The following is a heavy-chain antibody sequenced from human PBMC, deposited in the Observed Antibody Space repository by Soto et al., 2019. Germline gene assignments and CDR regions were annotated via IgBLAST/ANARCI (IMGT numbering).Heavy chain of an antibody. CDR2: VSGSGGST. CDR1: GFTFSSYV. V-gene: IGHV3-23*01. J-gene: IGHJ4*02. D-gene: IGHD6-19*01. CDR3: AMDRIAVAGGRLFDY. Sequence: EVQLLESGGGLVQPGGSLRLSCAASGFTFSSYVMSWVRQAPGKGLEWVSAVSGSGGSTYYADSVKGRFTISRDNSKNTLYLQRKCLGAEDTAVYYCAMDRIAVAGGRLFDYWGQGTLVTVSS.